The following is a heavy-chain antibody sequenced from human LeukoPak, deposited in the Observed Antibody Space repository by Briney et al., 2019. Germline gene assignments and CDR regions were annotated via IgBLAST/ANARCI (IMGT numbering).Heavy chain of an antibody. J-gene: IGHJ4*02. V-gene: IGHV5-51*01. CDR3: ARHHTRYSGYEPTDY. CDR2: IYPGDSDT. Sequence: GESLKISCKGSGYSFTSYWIGWVRQMPGKGLEWMGIIYPGDSDTRDSPSFQGQVTISPDKSITTAYLQWSSLKASDTAMYYCARHHTRYSGYEPTDYWGQGTLVTVSS. CDR1: GYSFTSYW. D-gene: IGHD5-12*01.